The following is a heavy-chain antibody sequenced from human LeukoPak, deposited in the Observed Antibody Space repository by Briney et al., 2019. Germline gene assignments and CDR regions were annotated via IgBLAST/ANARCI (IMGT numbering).Heavy chain of an antibody. CDR2: ISYDGSNK. V-gene: IGHV3-30-3*01. D-gene: IGHD1-1*01. CDR1: GFTFSSYA. J-gene: IGHJ6*02. Sequence: GGSLRLSCAASGFTFSSYAMHWVRQAPGKGLEWVAVISYDGSNKYYADSVKGRFTISRDNSKNTLYLQMNSLRAEDTAVYYCARDTHNLYYYYSMDVWGQGTTVTVSS. CDR3: ARDTHNLYYYYSMDV.